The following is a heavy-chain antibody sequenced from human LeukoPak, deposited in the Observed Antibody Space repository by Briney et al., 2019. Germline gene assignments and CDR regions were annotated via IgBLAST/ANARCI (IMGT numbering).Heavy chain of an antibody. CDR3: ARYWGSSYYYYYMDV. D-gene: IGHD6-6*01. V-gene: IGHV4-61*02. Sequence: PSQTLSLTCTVSGGSISSGSYYWSWIRQSAGKGLEWIGRIYTSGNTNYNPSLKSRVTISVDTPKNQFSLKLSSVTAADTAAYYCARYWGSSYYYYYMDVWGKGTTVTVSS. CDR2: IYTSGNT. CDR1: GGSISSGSYY. J-gene: IGHJ6*03.